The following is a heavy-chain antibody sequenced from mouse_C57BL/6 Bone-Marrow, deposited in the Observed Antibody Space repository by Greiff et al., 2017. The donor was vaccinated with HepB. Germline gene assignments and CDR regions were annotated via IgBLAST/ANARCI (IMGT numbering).Heavy chain of an antibody. D-gene: IGHD2-5*01. CDR2: ISSGGDYI. J-gene: IGHJ3*01. CDR1: GFTFSSYA. CDR3: TRDRAYYSNYLAWFAY. Sequence: EVMLVESGEGLVKPGGSLKLSCAASGFTFSSYAMSWVRQTPEKRLEWVAYISSGGDYIYYADTVKGRFTISRDNARNTLYLQMSSLKSEDTAMYYCTRDRAYYSNYLAWFAYWGQGTLVTVSA. V-gene: IGHV5-9-1*02.